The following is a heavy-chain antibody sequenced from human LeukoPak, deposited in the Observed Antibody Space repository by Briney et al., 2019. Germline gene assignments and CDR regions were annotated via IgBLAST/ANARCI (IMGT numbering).Heavy chain of an antibody. D-gene: IGHD4-17*01. CDR2: IYYSGST. CDR1: GGSISSYY. CDR3: ASFDYVLDP. J-gene: IGHJ5*02. Sequence: SETLSLTCTVSGGSISSYYWSWIRQPPGKGLEWIGYIYYSGSTNYNPSLKSRVTISVDTSKNQFSLKLSSVTAADTAVYYCASFDYVLDPWGQGTLVTVSS. V-gene: IGHV4-59*08.